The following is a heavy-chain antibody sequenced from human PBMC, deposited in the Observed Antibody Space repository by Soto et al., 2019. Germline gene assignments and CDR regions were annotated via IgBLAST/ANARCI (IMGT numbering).Heavy chain of an antibody. Sequence: AGALRLSCAASGFTFSSYAMSWVRQAPGKGLEWVSAIGGSRGSTYYAGSVKGRFTISRDNSKNTLYLQMNSLRAEVTAVYYCAKAPLKGAVDYWGQGTLVTVS. CDR1: GFTFSSYA. V-gene: IGHV3-23*01. J-gene: IGHJ4*02. CDR3: AKAPLKGAVDY. D-gene: IGHD1-26*01. CDR2: IGGSRGST.